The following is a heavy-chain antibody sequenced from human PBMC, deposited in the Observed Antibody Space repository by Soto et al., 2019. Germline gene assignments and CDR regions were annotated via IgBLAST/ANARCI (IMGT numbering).Heavy chain of an antibody. D-gene: IGHD2-2*01. CDR1: GFTFSTYA. CDR3: AKIDPVPAAIGY. Sequence: EVQMLESGGGLVQPGGSLRLSCAASGFTFSTYALSWVRQAPGKGLEWVSAVSGSGAGTYYADSVRGRFTITRDNYKNTLYLKMNSMRAEDTAVYYCAKIDPVPAAIGYWGQGTLVTVSS. V-gene: IGHV3-23*01. CDR2: VSGSGAGT. J-gene: IGHJ4*02.